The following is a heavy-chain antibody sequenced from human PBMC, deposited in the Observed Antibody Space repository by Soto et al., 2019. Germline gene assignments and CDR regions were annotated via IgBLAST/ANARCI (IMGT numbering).Heavy chain of an antibody. D-gene: IGHD1-26*01. CDR3: AKDGASGSYPPYYYFGMDV. CDR2: ISGSGGNA. CDR1: GFTFSSYA. Sequence: EVQLLESGGGLVQPGGSLRLSCAASGFTFSSYAMSWVRQAPGKGLEWVSSISGSGGNAYYADSVKGRFSISRDNSKTTLRLKMNSLRAADTAVYYWAKDGASGSYPPYYYFGMDVWGQGTTVTVSS. J-gene: IGHJ6*02. V-gene: IGHV3-23*01.